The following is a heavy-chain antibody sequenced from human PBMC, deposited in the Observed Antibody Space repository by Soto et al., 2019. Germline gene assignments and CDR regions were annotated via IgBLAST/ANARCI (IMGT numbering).Heavy chain of an antibody. CDR3: VRGVITPAGPNWFDA. CDR2: MSSSSNTI. D-gene: IGHD2-2*01. J-gene: IGHJ5*02. V-gene: IGHV3-48*02. CDR1: GFTFSRDT. Sequence: GGTLRLSCTVSGFTFSRDTFNWGRHPPGKGQEWISYMSSSSNTIYYAASVKGRVSISRDNAENSLYLQMDGLRDEDTAVYFCVRGVITPAGPNWFDAWGQGTLVTVSS.